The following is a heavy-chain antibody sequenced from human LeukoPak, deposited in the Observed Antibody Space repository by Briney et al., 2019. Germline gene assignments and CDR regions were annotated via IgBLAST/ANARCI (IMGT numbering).Heavy chain of an antibody. D-gene: IGHD3-16*01. Sequence: SETLSLTCTVSGGSISSYYWSWIRQPPGKGLEWIGYIYYSGSTNYNPSLKSRVTISVDTSKNQFSLKLSSVTAADTAVYYCARGGDLGFSWYFDYWGQGTLVTVSS. V-gene: IGHV4-59*01. CDR2: IYYSGST. CDR1: GGSISSYY. J-gene: IGHJ4*02. CDR3: ARGGDLGFSWYFDY.